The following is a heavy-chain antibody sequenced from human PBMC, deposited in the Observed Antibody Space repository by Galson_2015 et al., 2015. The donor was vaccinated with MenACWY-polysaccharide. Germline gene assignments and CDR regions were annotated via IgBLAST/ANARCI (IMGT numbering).Heavy chain of an antibody. CDR1: GGSFNGYY. J-gene: IGHJ4*02. CDR3: AGPNGYCTSTSCYRIFNY. Sequence: ETLSLTCAVSGGSFNGYYWSWIRPPPGKGLEWIGEINHSGGANYNPSLKSRVTISIDTSKNQFSLNLNSVTAADTAVYYCAGPNGYCTSTSCYRIFNYWGQGTLLTVSS. V-gene: IGHV4-34*01. CDR2: INHSGGA. D-gene: IGHD2-2*01.